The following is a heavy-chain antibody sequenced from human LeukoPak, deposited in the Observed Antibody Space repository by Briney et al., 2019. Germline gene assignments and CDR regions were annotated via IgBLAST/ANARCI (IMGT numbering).Heavy chain of an antibody. D-gene: IGHD2-15*01. Sequence: SETLSLTCAVYGGSFSGYYWSWIRQPPGNWLEWIGEINHSGSTNYNPSLKSRVTISVDTSKNQFSLKLSSVTAADTAVYYCARGRLHPLPGFDYWGQGTLVTVSS. CDR1: GGSFSGYY. J-gene: IGHJ4*02. V-gene: IGHV4-34*01. CDR3: ARGRLHPLPGFDY. CDR2: INHSGST.